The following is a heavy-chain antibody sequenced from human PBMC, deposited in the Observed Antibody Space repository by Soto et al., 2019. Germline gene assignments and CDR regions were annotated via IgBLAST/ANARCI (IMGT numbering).Heavy chain of an antibody. Sequence: ETLSLTCTVSGGSISSYYWSWVRQPAGKGLEWIGRIYTSGSTNYNPSLKSRVTMSVDTSKNQFSLKLSSVTAADTAVYYCARESTPPKYYDFWSGYYDAYYYYGMDVWGQGTTVTVSS. J-gene: IGHJ6*02. V-gene: IGHV4-4*07. CDR3: ARESTPPKYYDFWSGYYDAYYYYGMDV. CDR1: GGSISSYY. CDR2: IYTSGST. D-gene: IGHD3-3*01.